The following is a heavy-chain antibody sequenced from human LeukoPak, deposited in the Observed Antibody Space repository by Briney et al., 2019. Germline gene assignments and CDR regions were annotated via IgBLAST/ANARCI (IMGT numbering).Heavy chain of an antibody. CDR2: ISSSSSYI. J-gene: IGHJ4*02. CDR3: ASFTNYYGSGSYYKEDY. D-gene: IGHD3-10*01. CDR1: GFTFSSYS. Sequence: PGGSLRLSCAASGFTFSSYSMNWVRQAPGKGLEWVSSISSSSSYIYYADSVKGRFTISRDNAKNSLYLQMNSLRAEDTAVYYCASFTNYYGSGSYYKEDYWGQGTLVTVSS. V-gene: IGHV3-21*01.